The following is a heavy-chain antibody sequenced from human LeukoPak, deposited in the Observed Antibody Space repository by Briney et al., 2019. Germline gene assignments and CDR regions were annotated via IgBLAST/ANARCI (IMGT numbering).Heavy chain of an antibody. Sequence: SETLSLTCAVYGGSFSHYYWSWIRQSPGMGLEWIGEINDSGTINYNPSLMSRVTISVDKSKNQFSLKLSSATAADTAVYYCARRWNYGRNYYIDVWGKGATVSVSS. V-gene: IGHV4-34*01. J-gene: IGHJ6*03. CDR2: INDSGTI. CDR1: GGSFSHYY. CDR3: ARRWNYGRNYYIDV. D-gene: IGHD1-7*01.